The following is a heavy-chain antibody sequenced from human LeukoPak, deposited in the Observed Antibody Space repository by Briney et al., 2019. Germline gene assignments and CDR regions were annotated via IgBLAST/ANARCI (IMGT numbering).Heavy chain of an antibody. D-gene: IGHD5-12*01. CDR1: GGSISSYY. J-gene: IGHJ4*02. CDR2: IYTSGST. Sequence: SETLSLTCTVSGGSISSYYWSWIRQPAGKGLEWIGRIYTSGSTNYNPSLKSRVTMSVDTSKNQFSLKLSSVTAADTAVYYCASDLNWYGGYLFDYWGQGTLVTVSS. V-gene: IGHV4-4*07. CDR3: ASDLNWYGGYLFDY.